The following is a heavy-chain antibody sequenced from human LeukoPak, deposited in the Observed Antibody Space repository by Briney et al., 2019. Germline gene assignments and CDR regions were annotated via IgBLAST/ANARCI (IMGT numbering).Heavy chain of an antibody. CDR1: GGSISSYY. CDR2: IYYSGST. J-gene: IGHJ5*02. V-gene: IGHV4-59*12. D-gene: IGHD6-13*01. CDR3: ARDVVGYSSSWYPENWFDP. Sequence: SETLSLTCTVSGGSISSYYWSWIRQPPGKGLEWIGYIYYSGSTNYNPSLKSRVTMSVDTSKNQFSLKLSSVTAADTAVYYCARDVVGYSSSWYPENWFDPWGQGTLVTVSS.